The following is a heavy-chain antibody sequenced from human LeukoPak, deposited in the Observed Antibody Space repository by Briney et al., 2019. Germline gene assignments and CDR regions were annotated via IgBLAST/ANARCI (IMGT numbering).Heavy chain of an antibody. Sequence: SVKVSCKASGGTFSSYAISWVRQAPGQGLEWMGGIIPIFGTANYAQKFQGRVTITADESTSTVHMELSSLRSEDTAVYYCASEYGPGVDYWGQGTLVTVSS. D-gene: IGHD4-17*01. J-gene: IGHJ4*02. CDR3: ASEYGPGVDY. CDR1: GGTFSSYA. V-gene: IGHV1-69*13. CDR2: IIPIFGTA.